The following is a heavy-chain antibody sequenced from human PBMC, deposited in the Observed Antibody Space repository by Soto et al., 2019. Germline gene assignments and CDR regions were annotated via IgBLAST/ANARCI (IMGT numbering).Heavy chain of an antibody. CDR3: GRVVEGATRHTDPDS. CDR2: VYHNGGA. CDR1: GVSIHNSHSF. D-gene: IGHD2-21*01. Sequence: PSETLSLTCTVSGVSIHNSHSFWSWIRQPPGKGLEFIGSVYHNGGAHYNSSLKSRVTISVDTAHNQVSLRMRSLTAADTAVYYCGRVVEGATRHTDPDSWGQGILGTVCS. V-gene: IGHV4-39*01. J-gene: IGHJ5*01.